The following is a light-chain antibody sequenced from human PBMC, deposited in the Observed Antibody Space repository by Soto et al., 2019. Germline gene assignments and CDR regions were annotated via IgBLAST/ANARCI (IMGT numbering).Light chain of an antibody. CDR1: RGIRVD. CDR2: PXS. Sequence: AIHMTQSPSSLAASLGARVTFPXRASRGIRVDLGWYQQYPGXAPKXXXDPXSSLQRGGPSRLSGSGSGTDFTLTISSLHPEDFANYYCLQDYNYPQTFGQGTKVDI. J-gene: IGKJ1*01. V-gene: IGKV1-6*01. CDR3: LQDYNYPQT.